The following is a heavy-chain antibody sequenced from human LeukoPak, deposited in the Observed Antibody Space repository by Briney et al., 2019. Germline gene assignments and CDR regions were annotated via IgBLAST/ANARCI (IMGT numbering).Heavy chain of an antibody. CDR2: INPSGGST. Sequence: ASVKVSCKASGYTFTSYYIHWVRQAPGQGLEWMGIINPSGGSTSYAQKFQGRVTMTRDTSTSTVYMELSSLRSEDTAVYYCARGAYYDSSGYSDFDYWGQGTLVTVSS. J-gene: IGHJ4*02. V-gene: IGHV1-46*01. CDR3: ARGAYYDSSGYSDFDY. D-gene: IGHD3-22*01. CDR1: GYTFTSYY.